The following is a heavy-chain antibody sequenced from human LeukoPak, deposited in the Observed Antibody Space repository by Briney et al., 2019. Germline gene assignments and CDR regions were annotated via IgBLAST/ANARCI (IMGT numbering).Heavy chain of an antibody. V-gene: IGHV1-58*02. D-gene: IGHD2-21*01. J-gene: IGHJ1*01. CDR2: IVVGSGNT. CDR3: ARDESISILWW. Sequence: GTSVKVSCKASGFTFTSSAMQWVRQARGQRLEWIGWIVVGSGNTNYAQKFQERVTMTRDTSTSTVYMELSSLRSEDTAVYYCARDESISILWWWGQGTLVTVSS. CDR1: GFTFTSSA.